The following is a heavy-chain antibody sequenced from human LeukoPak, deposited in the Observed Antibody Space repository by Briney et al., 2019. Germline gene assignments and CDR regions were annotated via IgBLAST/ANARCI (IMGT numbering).Heavy chain of an antibody. Sequence: ASVKVSCQASGYSFTDYHMHWLRQAPGQGLEWMGWVNSKSGGTNYAQKFQGRVTMTRDTSISTAYMELSRLRSDDTAPYYCARDSGTYYYYYYYMDVWGKGTTVTISS. CDR1: GYSFTDYH. J-gene: IGHJ6*03. V-gene: IGHV1-2*02. D-gene: IGHD1-26*01. CDR2: VNSKSGGT. CDR3: ARDSGTYYYYYYYMDV.